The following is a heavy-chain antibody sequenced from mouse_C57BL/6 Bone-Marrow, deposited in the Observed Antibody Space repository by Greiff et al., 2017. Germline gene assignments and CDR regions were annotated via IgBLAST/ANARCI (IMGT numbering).Heavy chain of an antibody. CDR1: GYTFTSYW. J-gene: IGHJ2*01. Sequence: QVQLQQPGAELVRPGSSVKLSCKASGYTFTSYWMHWVKQRPIQGLEWIGNIDPSDSDTHYNQKFKDKATLTVDKSSSTAYMQLSSLTSEDSAVYYCARTLLGLLDYWGQGTTLTVSS. CDR2: IDPSDSDT. D-gene: IGHD2-4*01. V-gene: IGHV1-52*01. CDR3: ARTLLGLLDY.